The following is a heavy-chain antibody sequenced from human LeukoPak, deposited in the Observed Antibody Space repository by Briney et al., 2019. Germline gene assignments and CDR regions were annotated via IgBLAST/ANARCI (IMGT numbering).Heavy chain of an antibody. Sequence: PSGGSLRLSCAASGFTFSTYSMNWVRQAPGKGLEWVSYISGSTTNMYYADSVKGRFTISRDNSKNTLYLQMNSLRAEDTAVYYCARDIVGTVTHYYYYYYGVDVWGQGTTVTVSS. D-gene: IGHD4-17*01. V-gene: IGHV3-48*01. CDR3: ARDIVGTVTHYYYYYYGVDV. J-gene: IGHJ6*02. CDR1: GFTFSTYS. CDR2: ISGSTTNM.